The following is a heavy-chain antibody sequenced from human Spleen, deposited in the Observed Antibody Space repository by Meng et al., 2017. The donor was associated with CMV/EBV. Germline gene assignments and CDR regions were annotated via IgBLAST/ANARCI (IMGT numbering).Heavy chain of an antibody. CDR1: TFTAYG. Sequence: TFTAYGISWVRQAPGQGLEWMGWISAYNGDTNYARNLRGRVTMTTDTSTTTAYMELRSLRSDDTAVYYCARDLQYCGSTSCYDDCFDPWGQGTLVTVS. D-gene: IGHD2-2*01. CDR2: ISAYNGDT. CDR3: ARDLQYCGSTSCYDDCFDP. V-gene: IGHV1-18*01. J-gene: IGHJ5*02.